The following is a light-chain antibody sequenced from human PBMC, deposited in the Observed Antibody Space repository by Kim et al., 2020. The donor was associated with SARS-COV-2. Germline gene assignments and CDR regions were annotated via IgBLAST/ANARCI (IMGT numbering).Light chain of an antibody. CDR1: SGSIASSY. Sequence: GKTVTISGTRSSGSIASSYVQWYQQRPGSAPTTVIYEDNQRPSGVPDRFSGSIDSSSNSASLTISGLKTEDEADYYCQSYDSSNQVFGGGTQLTVL. CDR2: EDN. V-gene: IGLV6-57*03. J-gene: IGLJ2*01. CDR3: QSYDSSNQV.